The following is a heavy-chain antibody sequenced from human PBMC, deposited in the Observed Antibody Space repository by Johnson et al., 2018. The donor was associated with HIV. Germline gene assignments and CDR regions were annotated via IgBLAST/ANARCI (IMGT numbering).Heavy chain of an antibody. Sequence: QVQLVESGGGLVQPGGSLRLSCAASGFTFSSYAMHWVRQAPGKGLEWVAVISYDGSNKYYADSVKGRFTISRDNSKNTLYLQMNSLRAEDTAVYYCARYGKVVASPRRAFDIWGQGTMVTVSS. V-gene: IGHV3-30*14. CDR1: GFTFSSYA. J-gene: IGHJ3*02. CDR2: ISYDGSNK. CDR3: ARYGKVVASPRRAFDI. D-gene: IGHD2-15*01.